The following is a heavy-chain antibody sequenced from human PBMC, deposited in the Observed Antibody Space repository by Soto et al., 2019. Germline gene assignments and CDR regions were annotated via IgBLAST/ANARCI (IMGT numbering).Heavy chain of an antibody. CDR3: ARVVVVVPAARGSIDY. CDR2: ISAYNGNT. V-gene: IGHV1-18*01. CDR1: GYTFTSYG. Sequence: ASVKVSCKASGYTFTSYGISWVRQAPGQGLEWMGWISAYNGNTNYAQKLQGRVTMTTDTSTSTAYMELRSLSSDDTAVYYCARVVVVVPAARGSIDYWGQGTLVTVS. D-gene: IGHD2-2*01. J-gene: IGHJ4*02.